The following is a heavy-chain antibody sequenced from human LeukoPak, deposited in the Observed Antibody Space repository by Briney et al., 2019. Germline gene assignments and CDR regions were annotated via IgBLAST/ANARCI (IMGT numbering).Heavy chain of an antibody. CDR2: INHSGST. CDR3: ASPSLWPASGPPFDY. V-gene: IGHV4-34*01. Sequence: SETLSLTCAVYGGSFSGYYWSWIRQPPGKGLEWIGEINHSGSTNYNPSLKSRVTISVDTSKNQFSLKLSSVTAADTAVYYCASPSLWPASGPPFDYWGQGTLVTVSS. CDR1: GGSFSGYY. J-gene: IGHJ4*02.